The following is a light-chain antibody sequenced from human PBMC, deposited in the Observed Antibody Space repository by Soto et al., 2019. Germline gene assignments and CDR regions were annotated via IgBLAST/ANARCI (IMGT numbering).Light chain of an antibody. CDR1: SSDVGGYNY. V-gene: IGLV2-14*01. CDR2: EVS. CDR3: SSYTRSRTRV. J-gene: IGLJ3*02. Sequence: QSVLTQPASVSGSPGQSITISCTGTSSDVGGYNYVSWYQQHPGKAPKLMIYEVSTRPSGVSNRFSGSKSGNTASLTISGLQAEDEADYHCSSYTRSRTRVFGGGTKVTVL.